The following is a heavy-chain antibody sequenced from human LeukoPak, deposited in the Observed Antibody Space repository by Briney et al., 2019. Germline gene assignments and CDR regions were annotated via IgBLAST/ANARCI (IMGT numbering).Heavy chain of an antibody. CDR2: ISSSSYI. CDR1: GFTFSSYS. D-gene: IGHD6-6*01. CDR3: ARAPGGAARPY. J-gene: IGHJ4*02. V-gene: IGHV3-21*01. Sequence: GGSLRLSCAASGFTFSSYSMNWVRQAPGKGLEWVSSISSSSYIYYADSVKGRFTISRDNAKNSLYLQMNSLRAEDTAVYYCARAPGGAARPYWGQGTLVTVSS.